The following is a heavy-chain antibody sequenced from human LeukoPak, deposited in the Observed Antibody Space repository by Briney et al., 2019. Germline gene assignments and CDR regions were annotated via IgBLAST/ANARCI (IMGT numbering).Heavy chain of an antibody. CDR2: ISGSGGST. CDR3: AKGEHYYDSSGPFDY. Sequence: PGGSLRLSCAASGFTFSSYTMHWVRQAPGKGLEWVSAISGSGGSTYYADSVKGRFTISRDNSKNTLYLQMNSLRAEDTAVYYCAKGEHYYDSSGPFDYWGQGTLVTVSS. V-gene: IGHV3-23*01. CDR1: GFTFSSYT. J-gene: IGHJ4*02. D-gene: IGHD3-22*01.